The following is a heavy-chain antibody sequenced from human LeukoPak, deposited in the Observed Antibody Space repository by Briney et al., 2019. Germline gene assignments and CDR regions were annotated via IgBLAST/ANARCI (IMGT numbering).Heavy chain of an antibody. CDR1: GFTFSSYG. D-gene: IGHD2-2*01. V-gene: IGHV3-33*01. Sequence: PGRSLRLSCAASGFTFSSYGMHWVRQAPGKGLEWVALIWYDGSKNYYGESVKGRFTISRDNVQNTLHLQMNSLRAEDAAVYYCARVATSSLDYWGQGTLVTVSS. CDR2: IWYDGSKN. CDR3: ARVATSSLDY. J-gene: IGHJ4*02.